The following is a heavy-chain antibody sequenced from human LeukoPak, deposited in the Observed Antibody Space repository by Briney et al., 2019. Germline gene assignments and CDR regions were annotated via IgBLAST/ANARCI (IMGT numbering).Heavy chain of an antibody. Sequence: GGSLRLSCAASGFTFSNFGISWVRQAPGKGLEWVSAISGSGGSTNYADSVKGRFTISRDNSKNTLYLQMNSLRAEDTAVYYCAKDPQWELPEYFQHWGQGTLVTVSS. V-gene: IGHV3-23*01. CDR3: AKDPQWELPEYFQH. CDR1: GFTFSNFG. D-gene: IGHD1-26*01. J-gene: IGHJ1*01. CDR2: ISGSGGST.